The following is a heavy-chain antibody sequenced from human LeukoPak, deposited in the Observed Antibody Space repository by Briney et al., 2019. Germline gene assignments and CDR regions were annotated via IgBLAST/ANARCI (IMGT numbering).Heavy chain of an antibody. D-gene: IGHD5-18*01. CDR3: ARVGRGYSFNVYYFDY. J-gene: IGHJ4*02. CDR2: ISYDGSNK. Sequence: PGGSLRLSCAASGFTFSSYGMHWVRQAPGKGLEWVAIISYDGSNKYYAGSVKGRFTISRDNSKNTLYLQMNSLRAEDTAVYYCARVGRGYSFNVYYFDYWGQGTLVTVSS. CDR1: GFTFSSYG. V-gene: IGHV3-30*19.